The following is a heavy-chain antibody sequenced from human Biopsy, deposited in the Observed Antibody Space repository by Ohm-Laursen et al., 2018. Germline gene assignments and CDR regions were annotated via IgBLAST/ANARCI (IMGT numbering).Heavy chain of an antibody. Sequence: GSLRLSCAASGFPVSDYYMSWIRQAPGRGLEWVSDINSSGSTKYHAESVKGRFTISRDNAMNSVYLQMNSLTGEDTAVYYCARAVGIAAAPIDYWGQGTLVTVSS. CDR1: GFPVSDYY. V-gene: IGHV3-11*01. D-gene: IGHD2-15*01. CDR2: INSSGSTK. CDR3: ARAVGIAAAPIDY. J-gene: IGHJ4*02.